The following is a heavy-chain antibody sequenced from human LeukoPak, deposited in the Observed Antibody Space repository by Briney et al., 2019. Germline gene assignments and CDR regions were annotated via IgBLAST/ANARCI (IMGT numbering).Heavy chain of an antibody. CDR1: GFTFSSYG. D-gene: IGHD3-10*01. V-gene: IGHV3-30*02. J-gene: IGHJ3*02. CDR2: IRYDGSNK. Sequence: GGSLRLSCAASGFTFSSYGMHWVRQAPGKGLEWVAFIRYDGSNKYYADSVKGRFTISRDSFKNTLYLQMNSLRPEDTAVYYCAKEGDYYGSGSYRDGFDIWGQGTRATVSS. CDR3: AKEGDYYGSGSYRDGFDI.